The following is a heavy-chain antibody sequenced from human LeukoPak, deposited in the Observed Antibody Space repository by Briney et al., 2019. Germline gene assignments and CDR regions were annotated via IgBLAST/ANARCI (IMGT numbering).Heavy chain of an antibody. J-gene: IGHJ3*02. CDR3: ARDPPYYYDSSGSAFDI. V-gene: IGHV3-66*01. D-gene: IGHD3-22*01. Sequence: PGGSLRLSCAASGFTFSSNYMSWVRQAPGKGLEWVSVIYSGGSTYYADSVKGRFTISRDNSKNTLYLQMNSLRAEDTAVYYCARDPPYYYDSSGSAFDIWGQGTMVTVSS. CDR2: IYSGGST. CDR1: GFTFSSNY.